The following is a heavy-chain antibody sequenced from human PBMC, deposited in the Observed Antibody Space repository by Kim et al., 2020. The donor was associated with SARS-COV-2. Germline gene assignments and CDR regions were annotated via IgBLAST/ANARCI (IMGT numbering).Heavy chain of an antibody. CDR3: ARAPGAMVDY. J-gene: IGHJ4*02. CDR2: RT. D-gene: IGHD5-18*01. Sequence: RTYYNPSLKSRVTISVDTSKNQFSLKLSSVTAADTAVYYCARAPGAMVDYWGQGTLVTVSS. V-gene: IGHV4-39*07.